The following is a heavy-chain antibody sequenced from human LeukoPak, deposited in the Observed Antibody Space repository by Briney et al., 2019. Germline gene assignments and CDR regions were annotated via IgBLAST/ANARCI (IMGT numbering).Heavy chain of an antibody. CDR1: GFTISSYG. J-gene: IGHJ6*04. Sequence: GGSLRLSCAASGFTISSYGMHWVRQAPGKGLVWVSRINSDGSSTSYADSVKGRFTISRDNAKNTLYLQMNSLRAEDTAVYYCARGLFYGSGSLAVWGKGTTVTISS. CDR3: ARGLFYGSGSLAV. V-gene: IGHV3-74*01. D-gene: IGHD3-10*01. CDR2: INSDGSST.